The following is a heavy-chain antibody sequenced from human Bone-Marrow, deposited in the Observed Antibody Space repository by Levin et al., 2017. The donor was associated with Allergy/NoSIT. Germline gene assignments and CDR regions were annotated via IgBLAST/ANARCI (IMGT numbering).Heavy chain of an antibody. V-gene: IGHV4-39*01. CDR1: GGSISSSSYY. CDR2: IYYSGST. CDR3: LRRGYGMDV. J-gene: IGHJ6*02. Sequence: GSLRLSCTVSGGSISSSSYYWGWIRQPPGKGLEWIGSIYYSGSTYYNPSLKSRVTISVDTSKNQFSLKLSSVTAADTAVYYCLRRGYGMDVWGQGTTVTVSS.